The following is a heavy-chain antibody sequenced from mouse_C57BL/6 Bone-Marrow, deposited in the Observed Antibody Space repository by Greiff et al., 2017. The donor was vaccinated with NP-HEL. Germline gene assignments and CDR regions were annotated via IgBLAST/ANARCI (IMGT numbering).Heavy chain of an antibody. J-gene: IGHJ4*01. CDR1: GFTFSDYY. V-gene: IGHV5-12*01. CDR2: ISNGGGST. CDR3: ARYSGNFDYYAMDY. D-gene: IGHD2-1*01. Sequence: EVHLVESGGGLVQPGGSLKLSCAASGFTFSDYYMYWVRQTPEKRLEWVAYISNGGGSTYYPDTVKGRFTISRDNAKNTLYLQMSRLKSEDTAMYYCARYSGNFDYYAMDYWGQGTSVTVSS.